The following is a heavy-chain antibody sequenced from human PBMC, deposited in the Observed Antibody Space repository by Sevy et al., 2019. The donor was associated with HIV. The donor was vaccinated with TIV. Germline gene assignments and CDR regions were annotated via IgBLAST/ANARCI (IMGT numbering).Heavy chain of an antibody. J-gene: IGHJ5*01. Sequence: GGSLRLSCAASDFSFNTYGMHWVRQTPGKGLEWLAVISYDGDRKFYADSVKGRFTISRDNSKNTLYLQLNSLRLEDTAIYYCAKDFTGYINTNWFDSWGQGTLVTVSS. V-gene: IGHV3-30*18. D-gene: IGHD5-12*01. CDR3: AKDFTGYINTNWFDS. CDR1: DFSFNTYG. CDR2: ISYDGDRK.